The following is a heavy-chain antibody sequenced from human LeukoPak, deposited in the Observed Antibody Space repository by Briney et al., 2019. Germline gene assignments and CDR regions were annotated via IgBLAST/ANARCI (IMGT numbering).Heavy chain of an antibody. CDR1: GYTFTSYG. V-gene: IGHV1-18*01. CDR3: AGDDWDYDNWTSYQCYYYGMDV. D-gene: IGHD3-9*01. Sequence: GASVKVSCKASGYTFTSYGISWVRQAPGQGLEWMGWISAYSGNTNYAQKLQGRVTMTTDTSTSTAYMEMRSLGSDATAGYYSAGDDWDYDNWTSYQCYYYGMDVWGQGTMVTVSS. CDR2: ISAYSGNT. J-gene: IGHJ6*02.